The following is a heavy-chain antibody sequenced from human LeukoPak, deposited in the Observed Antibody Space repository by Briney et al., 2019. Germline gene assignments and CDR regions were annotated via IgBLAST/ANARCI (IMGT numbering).Heavy chain of an antibody. D-gene: IGHD1-26*01. CDR3: AREVDYSMDV. CDR2: ISGSGDTT. Sequence: GGSLRLSCAASGFIFSNYAMTWVRQAPGKGLEWVSVISGSGDTTYYGDSVKGRFTISRDNSENTLFLQMNSLRDEDTAVYYCAREVDYSMDVWGKGTTVIVSS. CDR1: GFIFSNYA. V-gene: IGHV3-23*01. J-gene: IGHJ6*04.